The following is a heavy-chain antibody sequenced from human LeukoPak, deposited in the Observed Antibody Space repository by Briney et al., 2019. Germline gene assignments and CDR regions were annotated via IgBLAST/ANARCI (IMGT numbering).Heavy chain of an antibody. J-gene: IGHJ4*02. CDR3: ARAYLTIITIFGVTPDQSGYFDY. V-gene: IGHV1-18*01. CDR2: ISAYNGNT. CDR1: GYTFTSYG. Sequence: ASVKVSCKASGYTFTSYGISWVRQAPGQGLEWMGWISAYNGNTNYAQKLQGRVTMTTDTSTSTAYMELRSLRSDDTAVYYCARAYLTIITIFGVTPDQSGYFDYWGQGTLVTVSS. D-gene: IGHD3-3*01.